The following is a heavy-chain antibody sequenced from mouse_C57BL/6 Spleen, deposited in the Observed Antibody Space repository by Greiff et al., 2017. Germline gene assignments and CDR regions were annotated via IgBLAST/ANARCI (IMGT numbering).Heavy chain of an antibody. CDR1: GFTFSDYY. CDR2: INYDGSST. J-gene: IGHJ1*03. D-gene: IGHD1-1*01. V-gene: IGHV5-16*01. Sequence: EVMLVESEGGLVQPGSSMKLSCTASGFTFSDYYMAWVRQVPEKGLEWVANINYDGSSTYYLDSLKSRFIISRDNAKNILYLQMSSLKSEDTATYYGARDVNYGSSHWYFDVWGTGTTVTVAS. CDR3: ARDVNYGSSHWYFDV.